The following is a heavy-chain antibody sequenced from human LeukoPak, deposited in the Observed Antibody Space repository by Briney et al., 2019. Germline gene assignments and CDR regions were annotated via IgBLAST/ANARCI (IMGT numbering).Heavy chain of an antibody. CDR1: GFTFSDNG. V-gene: IGHV3-30*02. Sequence: GGSLTLSCAASGFTFSDNGMHWVRQAPGKGLEWVAYIRHDGSDKYYADSVKGRFTVSRDNFKNTAYLQMNSLRPEDTATYYCAKDKMYGFDYWGQGTLVTVSS. J-gene: IGHJ4*02. CDR2: IRHDGSDK. CDR3: AKDKMYGFDY. D-gene: IGHD2-8*01.